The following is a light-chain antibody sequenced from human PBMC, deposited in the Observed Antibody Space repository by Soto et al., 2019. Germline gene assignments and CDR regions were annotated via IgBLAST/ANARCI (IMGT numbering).Light chain of an antibody. Sequence: EIVMTQSPANLSVSPGERATLSCRASQSVSSNLAWYQQKPGQGPRLLIYGASTRATGIPARFSGSGSGTEFTLTISSLQSEDFAVYYCQQYYSTPYTFGQGTKLEIK. J-gene: IGKJ2*01. V-gene: IGKV3-15*01. CDR1: QSVSSN. CDR3: QQYYSTPYT. CDR2: GAS.